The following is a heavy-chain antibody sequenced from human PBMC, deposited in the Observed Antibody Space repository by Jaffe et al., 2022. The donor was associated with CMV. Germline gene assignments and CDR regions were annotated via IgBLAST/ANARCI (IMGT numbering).Heavy chain of an antibody. Sequence: QLQVQESGPGLVKPSETLSLTCSVAGDSVGSIGHYWAWIRQSPGKGLEWIGSIKSDKNFYNPSLKSRVTISVDVSKNRVFLKLTSVTAAETAVYYCARHRYDFWGYHGMDAWGQGTTVTVSS. J-gene: IGHJ6*02. D-gene: IGHD3-3*01. CDR2: IKSDKN. V-gene: IGHV4-39*01. CDR1: GDSVGSIGHY. CDR3: ARHRYDFWGYHGMDA.